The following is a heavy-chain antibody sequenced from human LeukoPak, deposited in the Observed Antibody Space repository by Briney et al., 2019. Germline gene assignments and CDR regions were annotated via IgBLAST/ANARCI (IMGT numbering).Heavy chain of an antibody. D-gene: IGHD5-24*01. CDR1: GFTFSNYA. CDR2: ISGSGGNT. J-gene: IGHJ3*02. V-gene: IGHV3-23*01. CDR3: AREKGGGDGYNYGAFDI. Sequence: GGSLRLSCAASGFTFSNYAMSWVRQAPGKGLEWVSGISGSGGNTYYADSVKGRFTISRDNSKNTLYVQMNSLRVEDTAVYYCAREKGGGDGYNYGAFDIWGQGTMVTVSS.